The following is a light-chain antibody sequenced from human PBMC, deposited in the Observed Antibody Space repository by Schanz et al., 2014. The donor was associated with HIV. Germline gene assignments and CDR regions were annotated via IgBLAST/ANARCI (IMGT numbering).Light chain of an antibody. CDR1: QSVSSY. V-gene: IGKV3-20*01. CDR3: QQYSRSPFT. J-gene: IGKJ4*01. Sequence: EIVMTQSPATLSVSPGERAALSCRASQSVSSYLAWYQQKRGQAPRLIIYGASTRATGTPDRFSGSGSGTDFTLTITRLEPEDFAVYYCQQYSRSPFTFGGGTNVEI. CDR2: GAS.